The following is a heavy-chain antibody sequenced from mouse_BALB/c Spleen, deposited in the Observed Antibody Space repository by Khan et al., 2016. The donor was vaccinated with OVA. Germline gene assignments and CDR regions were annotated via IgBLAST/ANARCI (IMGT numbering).Heavy chain of an antibody. D-gene: IGHD1-3*01. CDR1: GFSLTSYG. CDR3: ARGNNSCYATDY. CDR2: IWGDGST. Sequence: VQLQESGPGLVAPSQSLSITCTVSGFSLTSYGVNWVRQPPGKGLEWLGVIWGDGSTNYHSALRSRLSISKDNSKNQVFLKLNSLQTDDTATYYCARGNNSCYATDYWGQGTSVTVSS. V-gene: IGHV2-3*01. J-gene: IGHJ4*01.